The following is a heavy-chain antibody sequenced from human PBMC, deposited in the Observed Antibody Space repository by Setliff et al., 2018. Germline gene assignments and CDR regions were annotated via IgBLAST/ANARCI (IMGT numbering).Heavy chain of an antibody. Sequence: KPSETLSLTCTVSGGSISSYYWSWIRQPPGKGLEWIGYIYYSGSTNYNPSLKSRVTISVDTSKNQFSLKVTSLIAADTAVYYCARARDGIDFDYFDYWGRGTPVTVSS. J-gene: IGHJ4*02. V-gene: IGHV4-59*12. CDR1: GGSISSYY. CDR3: ARARDGIDFDYFDY. CDR2: IYYSGST.